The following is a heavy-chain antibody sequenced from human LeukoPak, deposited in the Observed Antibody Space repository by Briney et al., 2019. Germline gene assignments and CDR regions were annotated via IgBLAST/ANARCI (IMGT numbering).Heavy chain of an antibody. V-gene: IGHV5-51*01. CDR1: GYTFTSYW. J-gene: IGHJ6*02. CDR3: ARHYWGSSTSWALDYGMDV. Sequence: GESLKISCQGSGYTFTSYWIGGVRQLPGKGLEWMGIIYPGDSDTRYRPSFQGQVTISADKSISTAYLQWSSLKASDTAMYYCARHYWGSSTSWALDYGMDVWGQGTTVTVSS. CDR2: IYPGDSDT. D-gene: IGHD2-2*01.